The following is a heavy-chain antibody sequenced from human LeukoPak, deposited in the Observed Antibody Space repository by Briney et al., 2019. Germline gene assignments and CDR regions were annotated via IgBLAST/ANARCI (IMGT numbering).Heavy chain of an antibody. J-gene: IGHJ4*02. V-gene: IGHV3-48*04. D-gene: IGHD6-13*01. Sequence: PGGSLRLSCAASGFTFSTYSMNWVRQAPGKGLDWISYISSTSTTIYYADSVKGRFTISRDNAKNSLYLQMNSLRAEDTAVYYCARDLMGIAYRGAFYYWGQGTLVTVSS. CDR2: ISSTSTTI. CDR3: ARDLMGIAYRGAFYY. CDR1: GFTFSTYS.